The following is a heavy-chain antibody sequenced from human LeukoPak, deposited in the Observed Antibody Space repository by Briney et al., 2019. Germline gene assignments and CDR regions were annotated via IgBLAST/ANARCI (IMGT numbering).Heavy chain of an antibody. CDR2: INHSGST. V-gene: IGHV4-34*01. CDR1: GGSISSHD. D-gene: IGHD2-2*02. Sequence: PSETLSLTCTVSGGSISSHDWGWIRQPPGKGLEWIGEINHSGSTNYNPSLKSRVTISVDTSKNQFSLKLSSVTAADTAVYYCARGPTGYCSSTSCYSGFDPWGQGTLVTVSS. CDR3: ARGPTGYCSSTSCYSGFDP. J-gene: IGHJ5*02.